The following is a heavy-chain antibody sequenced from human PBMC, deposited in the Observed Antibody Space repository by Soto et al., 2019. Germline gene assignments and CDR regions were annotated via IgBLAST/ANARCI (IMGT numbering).Heavy chain of an antibody. CDR3: ARGQYSMDV. V-gene: IGHV3-48*02. CDR1: GFTFSSYT. J-gene: IGHJ6*02. Sequence: GGSLRLSCAASGFTFSSYTMNWVRRAPGKGLEWISYISHSGSPKYYADSVKGRFTISRDNAKNSLYLQMNSLRDEDTAVYYCARGQYSMDVWGQGPTVTVSS. CDR2: ISHSGSPK.